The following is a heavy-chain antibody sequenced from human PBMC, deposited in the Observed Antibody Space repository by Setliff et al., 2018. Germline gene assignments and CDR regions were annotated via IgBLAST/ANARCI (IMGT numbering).Heavy chain of an antibody. CDR3: ARINFYVSSGYYYAPDY. V-gene: IGHV1-18*01. CDR1: GYTLSNSI. J-gene: IGHJ4*02. Sequence: GASVKVSCKASGYTLSNSILSWVRQAPGQGLEWVGWISAYNGKTYSAQKFQDRVTMTIDTLTSTAYMELRSLRSDDTAMYFCARINFYVSSGYYYAPDYWGQGALVTVSS. CDR2: ISAYNGKT. D-gene: IGHD3-22*01.